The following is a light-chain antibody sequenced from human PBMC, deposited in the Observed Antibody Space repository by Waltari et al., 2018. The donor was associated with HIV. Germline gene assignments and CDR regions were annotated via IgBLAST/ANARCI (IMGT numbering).Light chain of an antibody. Sequence: QPMLTQPPSASASLGASVTLTCTLSSGYSNSTVDWYQQRPGKGPRFVMRVGPGGIVGSKGDGIPDRFSVLGSGLNRYLTIKNIREEDESDYHCGADHGSGSNFVYVFGSGTKVTVL. CDR1: SGYSNST. J-gene: IGLJ1*01. CDR3: GADHGSGSNFVYV. CDR2: VGPGGIVG. V-gene: IGLV9-49*01.